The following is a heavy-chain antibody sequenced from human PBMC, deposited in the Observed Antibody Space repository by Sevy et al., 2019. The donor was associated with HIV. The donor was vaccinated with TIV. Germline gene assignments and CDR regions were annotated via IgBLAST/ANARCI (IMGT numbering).Heavy chain of an antibody. CDR3: TRAGRIRRIAVAGAQGAFDI. CDR2: SRSKAYGGTT. CDR1: GFTFGDYA. V-gene: IGHV3-49*03. Sequence: GGSLRLSCTASGFTFGDYAMSWFRQAPGKGLEWVGSSRSKAYGGTTEYAASVKGRFTISRDDSKSIAYLQMNSLKTEDTAVYYCTRAGRIRRIAVAGAQGAFDIWGQGTMVTVSS. J-gene: IGHJ3*02. D-gene: IGHD6-19*01.